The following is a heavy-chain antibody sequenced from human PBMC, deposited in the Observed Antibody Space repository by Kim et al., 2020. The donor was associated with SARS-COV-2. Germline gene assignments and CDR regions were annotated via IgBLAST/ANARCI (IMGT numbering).Heavy chain of an antibody. CDR2: ISGSGGST. CDR1: GFTFSSYA. J-gene: IGHJ4*02. Sequence: GGSLRLSCAASGFTFSSYAMSWVRQAPGKGLEWVSAISGSGGSTYYADSVKGRFTISRDNSKNTLYLQMNGLRAEDTAVYYCAVLELAVAGTDFDYWGQETLVTVSS. D-gene: IGHD6-19*01. CDR3: AVLELAVAGTDFDY. V-gene: IGHV3-23*01.